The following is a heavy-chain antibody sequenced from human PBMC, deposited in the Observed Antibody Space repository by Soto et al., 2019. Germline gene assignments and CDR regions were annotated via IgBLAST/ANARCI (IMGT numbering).Heavy chain of an antibody. J-gene: IGHJ4*02. CDR3: AREGYCSSTSCYTAGFY. CDR2: IIPIFGTA. Sequence: QVQLVQSGAEVKKPGSSVKVSCKASGGTFSSYAISWVRQATGQGLEWMGGIIPIFGTANYAQKFQGRVTITADESTSTAYMELSSLRSEDTAVYYCAREGYCSSTSCYTAGFYWGQGTLVTVSS. CDR1: GGTFSSYA. V-gene: IGHV1-69*01. D-gene: IGHD2-2*02.